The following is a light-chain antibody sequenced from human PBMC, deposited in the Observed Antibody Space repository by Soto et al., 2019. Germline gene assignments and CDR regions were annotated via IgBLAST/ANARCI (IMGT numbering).Light chain of an antibody. V-gene: IGKV1-12*02. J-gene: IGKJ4*01. Sequence: DIQMTQSPSSVSASVGDRVTITCRASQGISSWLAWYQHKPGKAPKLLIYAASPLQSGVPSRFSGSRSGTDFTLPISSLQPEDFATYYCQQANSFPFPFGGGTKVELK. CDR3: QQANSFPFP. CDR2: AAS. CDR1: QGISSW.